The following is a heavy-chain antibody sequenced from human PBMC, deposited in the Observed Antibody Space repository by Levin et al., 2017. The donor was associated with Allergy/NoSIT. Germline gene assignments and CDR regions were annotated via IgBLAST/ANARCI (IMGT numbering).Heavy chain of an antibody. D-gene: IGHD5-18*01. CDR1: GGSISSGGYS. Sequence: SQTLSLTCAVSGGSISSGGYSWSWIRQPPGKGLEWIGNIYLSGSTNDNPSLKSRVTMSVDRSKNQVSLKLSYVTAADTAVYYCARVAGYSDGYYFDYWGPGTLVTVSS. J-gene: IGHJ4*02. CDR3: ARVAGYSDGYYFDY. V-gene: IGHV4-30-2*01. CDR2: IYLSGST.